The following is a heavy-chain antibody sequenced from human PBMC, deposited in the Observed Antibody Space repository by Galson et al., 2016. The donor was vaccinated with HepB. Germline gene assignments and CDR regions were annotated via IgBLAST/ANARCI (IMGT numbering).Heavy chain of an antibody. D-gene: IGHD6-6*01. V-gene: IGHV3-66*01. CDR2: IYSDGTT. J-gene: IGHJ3*02. CDR3: GRKSDNRPLDGDI. Sequence: SLRLSCAVSGFTVRNNYMSWVRQAPGKGLEWVSLIYSDGTTDYADSVKGRFTISRDNSKNTLYLQMKSLRAEDTAVYYCGRKSDNRPLDGDIWGQGTVVTVSS. CDR1: GFTVRNNY.